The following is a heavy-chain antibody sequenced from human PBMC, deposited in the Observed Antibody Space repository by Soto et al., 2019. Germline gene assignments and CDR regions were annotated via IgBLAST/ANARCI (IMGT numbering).Heavy chain of an antibody. CDR1: GGSFSGYY. CDR3: ARGGRLGYYGMDV. V-gene: IGHV4-34*01. D-gene: IGHD6-25*01. CDR2: INHSGST. Sequence: SETLSLTCAVYGGSFSGYYWSWIRQPPGKGLEWIGEINHSGSTNHNPSLKSRVTISVDTSKNQFSLKLSSVTAADTAVYYCARGGRLGYYGMDVWGQGTTVTVSS. J-gene: IGHJ6*02.